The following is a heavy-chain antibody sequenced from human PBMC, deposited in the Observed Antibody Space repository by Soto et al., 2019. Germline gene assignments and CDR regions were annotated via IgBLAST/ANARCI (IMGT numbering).Heavy chain of an antibody. CDR3: AKVPRWLLPPSIDY. CDR1: GFTFSSYA. D-gene: IGHD3-22*01. Sequence: EVQLLESGGGLVQPGGSLRLSCAASGFTFSSYAMSWVRQAPGKGLEWVSALSGSGGSTYYADSVKGRFTISRDNSKNTLYLQMNSLSAEDTAVYYCAKVPRWLLPPSIDYWGQGTLVTVSS. CDR2: LSGSGGST. V-gene: IGHV3-23*01. J-gene: IGHJ4*02.